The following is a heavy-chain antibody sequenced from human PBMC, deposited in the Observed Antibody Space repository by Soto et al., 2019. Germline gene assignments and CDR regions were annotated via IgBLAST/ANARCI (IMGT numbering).Heavy chain of an antibody. Sequence: QVQLVQSGAEVKKPGASVMVSCKASGYTFSNYGISWVRQGPGQGLEWMGWISGYNGNTHYEEKVQDRIKMTTDTSTSTTYLELRSLRSDDTAVYFCARDPGFGFGYSYAFAMDVW. CDR3: ARDPGFGFGYSYAFAMDV. CDR1: GYTFSNYG. V-gene: IGHV1-18*01. D-gene: IGHD5-18*01. J-gene: IGHJ6*01. CDR2: ISGYNGNT.